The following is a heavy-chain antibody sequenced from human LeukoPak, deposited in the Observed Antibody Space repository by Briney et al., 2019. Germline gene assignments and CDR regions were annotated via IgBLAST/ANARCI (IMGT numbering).Heavy chain of an antibody. J-gene: IGHJ6*03. CDR1: GYSFTSYW. D-gene: IGHD5-18*01. CDR3: ARHGPFVDTYYYMDV. CDR2: IYPGDSDT. Sequence: GESLKISCKGSGYSFTSYWIGWVRQMPGKGLERMGIIYPGDSDTRYSPSFQGQVTISADKSISTAYLQWSSLKASDTAMYYCARHGPFVDTYYYMDVWGKATTVTVSS. V-gene: IGHV5-51*01.